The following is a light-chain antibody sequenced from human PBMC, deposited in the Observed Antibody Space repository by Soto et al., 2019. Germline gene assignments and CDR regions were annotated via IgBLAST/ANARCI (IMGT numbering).Light chain of an antibody. Sequence: QSALTQPASVSGSPGQSITISCTGTSSDVGSYNLVSWYQQHPGKAPKLMIYEGNKRPSGVSNRFSGSKSGNTASLTISGLQAEDEVDYYCCSYASSTTIFGGGTKLTVL. CDR2: EGN. J-gene: IGLJ2*01. CDR3: CSYASSTTI. V-gene: IGLV2-23*03. CDR1: SSDVGSYNL.